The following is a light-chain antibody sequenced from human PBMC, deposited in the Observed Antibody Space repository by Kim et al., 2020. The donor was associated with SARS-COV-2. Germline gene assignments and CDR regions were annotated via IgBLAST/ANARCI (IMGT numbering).Light chain of an antibody. CDR1: QNVYNY. CDR3: QQRGNRPPWT. V-gene: IGKV3-11*01. CDR2: DAS. Sequence: SPGEIATLSCRASQNVYNYLAWYQQRPGQAPRLLIYDASNRATGIPGRFSGSGSVTDFTLTISSLEPEDFAMYFCQQRGNRPPWTFGQGTKVDIK. J-gene: IGKJ1*01.